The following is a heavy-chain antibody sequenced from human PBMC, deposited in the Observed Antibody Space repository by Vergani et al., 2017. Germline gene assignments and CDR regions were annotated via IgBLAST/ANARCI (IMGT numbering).Heavy chain of an antibody. CDR3: ARASRDGSGRTVDY. CDR2: IYYSGST. D-gene: IGHD3-10*01. V-gene: IGHV4-31*03. CDR1: GGSISSGGYY. J-gene: IGHJ4*02. Sequence: QVQLQESGPGLVKPSQTLSLTCTVSGGSISSGGYYWSWIRQHPGKGLEWIGYIYYSGSTYYNPSLKRRVTISVDTSKNQFSLKLSSVTAADTAVYYCARASRDGSGRTVDYWGQGTLVTVSS.